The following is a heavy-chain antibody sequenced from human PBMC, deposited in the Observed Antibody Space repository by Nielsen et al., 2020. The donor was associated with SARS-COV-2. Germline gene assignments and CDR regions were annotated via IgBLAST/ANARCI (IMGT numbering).Heavy chain of an antibody. J-gene: IGHJ4*02. Sequence: GGSLRLSCVVSGFTFSNYGMHWVRQAPGKGLEWVALIYYDGGNQHYADSVKGRFTISRDNSRDTLFLQMDSLRAEDTAVYYCARESAYGDYTGGFDYWGQGTLVTVSS. V-gene: IGHV3-33*01. D-gene: IGHD4-17*01. CDR1: GFTFSNYG. CDR2: IYYDGGNQ. CDR3: ARESAYGDYTGGFDY.